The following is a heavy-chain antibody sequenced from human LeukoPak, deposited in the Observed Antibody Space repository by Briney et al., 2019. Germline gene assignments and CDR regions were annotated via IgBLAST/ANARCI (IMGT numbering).Heavy chain of an antibody. J-gene: IGHJ6*03. CDR1: GFTFSDHY. D-gene: IGHD2-2*01. Sequence: KAGGSLRLSCAASGFTFSDHYMSWIRQAPGKGLEWVSYISSSGSTVYYADSVKGRFTISRDNAKNSLYLQMNSLRAEDTAVYYCARDGGVGYCSSTSCPYYYYYYMDVWGKGTTVTVSS. CDR2: ISSSGSTV. CDR3: ARDGGVGYCSSTSCPYYYYYYMDV. V-gene: IGHV3-11*01.